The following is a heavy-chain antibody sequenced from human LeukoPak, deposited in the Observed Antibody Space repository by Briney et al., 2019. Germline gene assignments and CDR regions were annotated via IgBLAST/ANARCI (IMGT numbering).Heavy chain of an antibody. CDR3: AKVSSSSWYGRAFDY. CDR2: ISYDGSNK. Sequence: GGSLRLSCAASGFTFSSYGMHWVRQAPGKGLEWVAVISYDGSNKYYADSVKGRFTISRDNSRNTLYLQMNSLRAEDTAVYYCAKVSSSSWYGRAFDYWGQGTLVTVSS. J-gene: IGHJ4*02. D-gene: IGHD6-13*01. V-gene: IGHV3-30*18. CDR1: GFTFSSYG.